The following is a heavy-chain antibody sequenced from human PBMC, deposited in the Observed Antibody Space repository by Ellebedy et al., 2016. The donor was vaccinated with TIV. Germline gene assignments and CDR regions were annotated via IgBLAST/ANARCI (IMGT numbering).Heavy chain of an antibody. D-gene: IGHD3-16*01. J-gene: IGHJ4*02. CDR2: ISNGGDTT. V-gene: IGHV3-23*01. CDR1: GFTFGCCA. CDR3: SRGPVRYTQKGGFLDY. Sequence: GESLKISCAASGFTFGCCAMSWVRQAPGKGLEWVSVISNGGDTTYAESVKGQFTISRDNSKSPLYLQMNSLRFHDTAVYFCSRGPVRYTQKGGFLDYWGQGTLVTVSS.